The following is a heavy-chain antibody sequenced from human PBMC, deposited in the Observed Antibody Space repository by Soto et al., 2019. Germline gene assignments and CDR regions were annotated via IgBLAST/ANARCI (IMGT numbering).Heavy chain of an antibody. Sequence: EVQLVESGGGLVQPWGSLRLSCAASGFTFSSYWMHWGRQAPGKGLEWVSRINSDGSSTVYAASVKGRFTISRDNAKNTLYVQMTSLRAEDPAVYYCTRGIENYSCFDYWGQGILATVSS. CDR1: GFTFSSYW. J-gene: IGHJ4*02. CDR3: TRGIENYSCFDY. V-gene: IGHV3-74*01. D-gene: IGHD1-7*01. CDR2: INSDGSST.